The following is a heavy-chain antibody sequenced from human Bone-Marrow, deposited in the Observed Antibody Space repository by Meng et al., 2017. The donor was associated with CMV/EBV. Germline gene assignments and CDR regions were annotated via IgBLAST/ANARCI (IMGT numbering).Heavy chain of an antibody. CDR2: ISTTSADK. CDR1: GFTFSSYS. V-gene: IGHV3-21*01. Sequence: GGSLRLSCAASGFTFSSYSMNWVRQAPGKGLQWVASISTTSADKFYTDLLRGRFTISRDNAKNSLYLQMNSLRAEDTALYYCVRDYCVNGICYDAFTLWGQGTMVT. D-gene: IGHD2-8*01. J-gene: IGHJ3*01. CDR3: VRDYCVNGICYDAFTL.